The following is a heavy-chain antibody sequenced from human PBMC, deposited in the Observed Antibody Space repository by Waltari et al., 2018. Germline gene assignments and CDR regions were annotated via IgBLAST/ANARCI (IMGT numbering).Heavy chain of an antibody. CDR1: GGSISSYY. Sequence: QVQLQESGPGLVKPSETLSLTCTVSGGSISSYYWSWIRQPPGKGLEWIGYIYYRWGTNYNPSLKSRVTISVDTSKNQFSLKLSSVTAADTAVYYCARKNYDILTGYFPSYIAWFDPWGQGTLVTVSS. CDR2: IYYRWGT. CDR3: ARKNYDILTGYFPSYIAWFDP. V-gene: IGHV4-59*01. D-gene: IGHD3-9*01. J-gene: IGHJ5*02.